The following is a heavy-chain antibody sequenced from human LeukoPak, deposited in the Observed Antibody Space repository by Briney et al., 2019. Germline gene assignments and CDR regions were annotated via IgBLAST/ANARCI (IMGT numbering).Heavy chain of an antibody. CDR2: INTNTGNP. Sequence: ASVKVSCKASGYTFTSYAMNWVRQAPGQGLGWMGWINTNTGNPTYAQGFTGRFVFSLDTSVSTAYLQISSLKAEDTAVYYCARGVRDYVWGSHQTDYWGQGTLVTVSS. V-gene: IGHV7-4-1*02. CDR3: ARGVRDYVWGSHQTDY. J-gene: IGHJ4*02. CDR1: GYTFTSYA. D-gene: IGHD3-16*01.